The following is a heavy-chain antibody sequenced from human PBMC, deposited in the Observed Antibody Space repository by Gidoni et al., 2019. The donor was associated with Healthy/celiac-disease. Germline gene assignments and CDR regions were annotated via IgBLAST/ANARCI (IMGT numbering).Heavy chain of an antibody. D-gene: IGHD5-18*01. V-gene: IGHV3-11*05. CDR3: ASSRGYSYGYFDY. Sequence: QVQLVESGGGLVKPGGSLRLSCAASGLTFSDYYMSWIRQAPGKGLVSVSYISSSSSYTNYADTVKGRFTISRDNAKNSLYLQMNSLRAEDTAVYYCASSRGYSYGYFDYWGQGTLVTVSS. J-gene: IGHJ4*02. CDR1: GLTFSDYY. CDR2: ISSSSSYT.